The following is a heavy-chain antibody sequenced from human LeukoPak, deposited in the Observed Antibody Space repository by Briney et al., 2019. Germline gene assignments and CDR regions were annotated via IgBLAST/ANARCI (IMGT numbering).Heavy chain of an antibody. J-gene: IGHJ4*02. CDR1: GLTFDVYA. D-gene: IGHD6-19*01. Sequence: PGRSLRLSCAASGLTFDVYAVHWVRQAPGKGLEWVSGITCSNGEIAYADSVKGRFTISRDNAKMYLQMNSLRTEDTAVYYCAKSLRNGSGWASDYWGQGTLVTVSS. CDR3: AKSLRNGSGWASDY. CDR2: ITCSNGEI. V-gene: IGHV3-9*01.